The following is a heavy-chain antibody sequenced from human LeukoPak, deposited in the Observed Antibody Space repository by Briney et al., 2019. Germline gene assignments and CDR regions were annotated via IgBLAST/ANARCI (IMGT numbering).Heavy chain of an antibody. Sequence: ASVKVSCKASGYTFTINGISWVRQAPGRGLEWKGWISANSGGTIYAEKFHGRVTLTKDTSTSTASLELNSLTYDDTAVYYCARDRWYAFDYWGQGTLVTVSS. D-gene: IGHD6-13*01. J-gene: IGHJ4*02. CDR1: GYTFTING. CDR3: ARDRWYAFDY. CDR2: ISANSGGT. V-gene: IGHV1-18*01.